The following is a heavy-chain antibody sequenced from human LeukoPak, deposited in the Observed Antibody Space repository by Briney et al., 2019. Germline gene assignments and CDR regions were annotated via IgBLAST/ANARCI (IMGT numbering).Heavy chain of an antibody. CDR1: GFNFHNFA. D-gene: IGHD6-13*01. V-gene: IGHV3-21*01. CDR2: ISSSSSYI. Sequence: GGSLRLSCEASGFNFHNFAMHWVRQAPGKGLEWVSSISSSSSYIYYADSVKGRFTISRDNAKNSLYLQMNSLRAEDTAVYYCARARSSGYSGWYWWTYWGQGTLVTVSS. J-gene: IGHJ4*02. CDR3: ARARSSGYSGWYWWTY.